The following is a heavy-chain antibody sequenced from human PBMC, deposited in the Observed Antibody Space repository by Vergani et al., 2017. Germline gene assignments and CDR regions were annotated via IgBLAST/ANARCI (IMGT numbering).Heavy chain of an antibody. V-gene: IGHV3-23*04. D-gene: IGHD5-18*01. CDR3: ATSTDTAMVSWDY. Sequence: VQLVESGGGLVKPGGSLRLSCAASGFTFSDYYMSWIRQAPGKGLEWVSAISGSGGSTYYADSVKGRFTISRDNSKNTLYLQMNSLRAEDTAVYYCATSTDTAMVSWDYWGQGTLVTVSS. CDR2: ISGSGGST. J-gene: IGHJ4*02. CDR1: GFTFSDYY.